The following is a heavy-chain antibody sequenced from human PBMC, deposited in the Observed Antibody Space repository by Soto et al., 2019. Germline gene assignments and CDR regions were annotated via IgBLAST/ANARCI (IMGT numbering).Heavy chain of an antibody. D-gene: IGHD2-2*01. V-gene: IGHV3-23*01. CDR3: AKRQGFCSSTSCQTTKPDFDY. CDR1: GFTFSSYA. Sequence: GESLKISCAASGFTFSSYAMSWVRQAPGKGLEWVSGISGSGGTTYYADSVKGRFTISRDNSKDTLYLQMNSLRAEDTAIYYCAKRQGFCSSTSCQTTKPDFDYWGQGTLVTVSS. CDR2: ISGSGGTT. J-gene: IGHJ4*02.